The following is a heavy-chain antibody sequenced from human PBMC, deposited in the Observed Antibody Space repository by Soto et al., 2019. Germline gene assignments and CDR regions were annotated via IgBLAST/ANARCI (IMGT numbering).Heavy chain of an antibody. Sequence: SQTLSLTCAISGDSVSSNSAAWNWIRQSPSRGLGWLGRTYYRSKWYNDYALSVKRRITINADTSKNQFSLQLNSVTPEDTAVYYCARALTGTIHPHYFDHWGQGTLVTVSS. CDR1: GDSVSSNSAA. CDR2: TYYRSKWYN. CDR3: ARALTGTIHPHYFDH. J-gene: IGHJ4*02. D-gene: IGHD1-7*01. V-gene: IGHV6-1*01.